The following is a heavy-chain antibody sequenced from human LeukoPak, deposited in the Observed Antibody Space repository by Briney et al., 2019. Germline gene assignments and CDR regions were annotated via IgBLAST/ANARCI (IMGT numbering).Heavy chain of an antibody. CDR2: INHSGST. CDR1: GGSFSGYY. CDR3: ARQGFKAAGTDRAYAFDI. D-gene: IGHD6-13*01. V-gene: IGHV4-34*01. Sequence: PSETLSLTCAVYGGSFSGYYWSWIRQPPGKGLEWIGEINHSGSTNYNPSLKSRVTISVDTSKNQFSLKLSSVTAADTAVYYCARQGFKAAGTDRAYAFDIWGQGTMVTVSS. J-gene: IGHJ3*02.